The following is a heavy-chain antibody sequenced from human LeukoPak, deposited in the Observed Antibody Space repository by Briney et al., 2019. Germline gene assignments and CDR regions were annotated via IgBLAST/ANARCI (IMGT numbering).Heavy chain of an antibody. CDR3: ARTPPGNSYFDY. CDR2: IYNGGGT. D-gene: IGHD2-8*01. CDR1: GFTVSGAY. J-gene: IGHJ4*02. Sequence: GGSLRLSFAASGFTVSGAYIHWVRQAPGKGLEWVSVIYNGGGTAYADSVKGRFTISRDISKNTVYLQMNGLRGEDTAVYYCARTPPGNSYFDYWGQGNLVTVSS. V-gene: IGHV3-53*01.